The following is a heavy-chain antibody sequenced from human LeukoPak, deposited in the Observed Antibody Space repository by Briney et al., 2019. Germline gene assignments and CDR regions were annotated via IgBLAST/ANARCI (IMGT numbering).Heavy chain of an antibody. D-gene: IGHD2-2*02. CDR1: GYTFTGYY. CDR2: INPNSGGT. V-gene: IGHV1-2*06. Sequence: ASVKVSCKASGYTFTGYYMHWVRQAPGQGLERMGRINPNSGGTNYAQKFQGRVTMTRDTSISTAYMELSRLRSDDTAVYYCARAFEGIVVVPAAIDWFDPWGQGTLVTVSS. J-gene: IGHJ5*02. CDR3: ARAFEGIVVVPAAIDWFDP.